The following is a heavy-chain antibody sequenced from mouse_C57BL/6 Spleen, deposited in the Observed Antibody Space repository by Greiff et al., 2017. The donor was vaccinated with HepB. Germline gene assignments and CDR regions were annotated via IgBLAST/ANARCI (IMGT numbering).Heavy chain of an antibody. Sequence: VQLQQSGAELVKPGASVKLSCKASGYTFTSYWMQWVKQRPGQGLEWIGEIDPSDSYTNYNQKFKGKATLTVDTSSSTAYMQLRSLTSEDSAVYYCARKTAQATLAYWGQGTLVTVSA. D-gene: IGHD3-2*02. CDR3: ARKTAQATLAY. J-gene: IGHJ3*01. CDR1: GYTFTSYW. CDR2: IDPSDSYT. V-gene: IGHV1-50*01.